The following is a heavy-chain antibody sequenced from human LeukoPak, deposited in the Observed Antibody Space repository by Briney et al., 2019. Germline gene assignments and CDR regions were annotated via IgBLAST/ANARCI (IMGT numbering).Heavy chain of an antibody. Sequence: VASVKVSCKASGYTFTRYGISWVRQVPGQGLGWMGWISAYNGNRNYAQKFQGRVTMTTDTSTSTAYMELRSLRSDDTAVYYCARDETEDLKKENWFDPWGQGTLVTVSS. CDR1: GYTFTRYG. D-gene: IGHD2-15*01. J-gene: IGHJ5*02. CDR3: ARDETEDLKKENWFDP. CDR2: ISAYNGNR. V-gene: IGHV1-18*01.